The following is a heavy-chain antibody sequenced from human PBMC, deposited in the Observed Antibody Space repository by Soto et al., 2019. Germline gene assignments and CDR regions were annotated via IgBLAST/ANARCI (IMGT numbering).Heavy chain of an antibody. D-gene: IGHD1-1*01. Sequence: ASVKVSCKASGYTFSDYYIHWVRQAPGQGLEWMGWINPNSGGTKYAPKFQGGVTMTRDTSITTAYMELSRLRPGDTAVYYCAKEPATAKPEGVDFWGQGTLVTVSS. CDR2: INPNSGGT. V-gene: IGHV1-2*02. J-gene: IGHJ4*02. CDR1: GYTFSDYY. CDR3: AKEPATAKPEGVDF.